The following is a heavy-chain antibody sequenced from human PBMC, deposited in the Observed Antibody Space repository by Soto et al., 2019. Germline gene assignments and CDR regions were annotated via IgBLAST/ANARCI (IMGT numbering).Heavy chain of an antibody. CDR1: GDSITSGVHY. J-gene: IGHJ4*02. V-gene: IGHV4-31*03. CDR3: ARAYGGYADY. Sequence: SETLSLTCTVSGDSITSGVHYWSWIRQLPGKGLEWIGYIFYSGSTYYNPSLKSRVTISVDTSKNQFSLKLSSVTAADTAVYYCARAYGGYADYWGQGALVTVSS. CDR2: IFYSGST. D-gene: IGHD5-12*01.